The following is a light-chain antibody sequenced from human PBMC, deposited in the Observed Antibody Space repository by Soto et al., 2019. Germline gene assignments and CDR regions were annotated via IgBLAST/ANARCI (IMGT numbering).Light chain of an antibody. Sequence: QSALTQPPSASGTPGQRVTISCSGSSSNIGSNAVNWYQQLPGTAPKLLIYSNNQRPSGVPDRLSGSKSGTSASLAISGLQSEDEADYYCAAWDGSLNAWVFGGGTKLTVL. CDR2: SNN. V-gene: IGLV1-44*01. CDR3: AAWDGSLNAWV. J-gene: IGLJ3*02. CDR1: SSNIGSNA.